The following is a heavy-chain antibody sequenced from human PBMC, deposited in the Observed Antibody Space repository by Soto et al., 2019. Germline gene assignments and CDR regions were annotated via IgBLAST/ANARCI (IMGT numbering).Heavy chain of an antibody. D-gene: IGHD2-8*01. CDR3: ARDIMGTNYYYYGMDV. V-gene: IGHV4-39*02. CDR2: IYYSGST. CDR1: GGSISSSSYY. Sequence: SETLSLTCAVSGGSISSSSYYWGWIRQPPGKGLEWIGSIYYSGSTYYNPSLKSRVTISVDTSKNQFSLKLSSVTAADTAVYYCARDIMGTNYYYYGMDVWGQGTTVTVSS. J-gene: IGHJ6*02.